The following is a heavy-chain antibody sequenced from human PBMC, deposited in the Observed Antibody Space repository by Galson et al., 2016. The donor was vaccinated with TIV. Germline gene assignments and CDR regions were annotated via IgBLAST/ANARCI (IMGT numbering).Heavy chain of an antibody. Sequence: QSGAEVKKPGSSVKVSCKASGGTFNIYAISWVRQAPGQGIEWMGGILPIFGAATYAQKFQGRVTITADESTNTAYMELSSLKADDTAMYYCARPSSSCRGCSYYYYMDVWGQGTTVTVSS. CDR3: ARPSSSCRGCSYYYYMDV. CDR1: GGTFNIYA. J-gene: IGHJ6*03. CDR2: ILPIFGAA. V-gene: IGHV1-69*13. D-gene: IGHD6-19*01.